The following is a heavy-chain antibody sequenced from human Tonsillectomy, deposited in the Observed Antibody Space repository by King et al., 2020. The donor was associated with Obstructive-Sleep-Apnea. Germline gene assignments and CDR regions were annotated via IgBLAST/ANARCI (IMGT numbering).Heavy chain of an antibody. CDR3: ASYCSGGSCYPYYYYGMDV. Sequence: VQLQESGPGLVKPSGTLSLTCAVSGGSISSSNWWSWVRQPPGKGLEWIGEIYHSGSTNYNPSLKSRVTISVDKSKNQFSLKLSSVTAADTAVYYCASYCSGGSCYPYYYYGMDVWGQGTTVTVSS. J-gene: IGHJ6*02. CDR1: GGSISSSNW. V-gene: IGHV4-4*02. D-gene: IGHD2-15*01. CDR2: IYHSGST.